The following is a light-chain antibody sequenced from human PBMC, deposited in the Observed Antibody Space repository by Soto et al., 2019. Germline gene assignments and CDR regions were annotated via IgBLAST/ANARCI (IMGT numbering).Light chain of an antibody. J-gene: IGKJ1*01. CDR1: QTISTL. Sequence: DIQMTQSPSTLSASVGDRVTITAPASQTISTLLAWYQQRPGKAPNLLIYKASSLESGVPSRFSGSGSGTEFTLTISSLKPDDFATYFCQQYSTYPWTFGKGTKVEVK. V-gene: IGKV1-5*03. CDR3: QQYSTYPWT. CDR2: KAS.